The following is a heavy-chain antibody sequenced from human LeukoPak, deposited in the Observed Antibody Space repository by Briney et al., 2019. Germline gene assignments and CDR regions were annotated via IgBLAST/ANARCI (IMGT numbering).Heavy chain of an antibody. Sequence: GASVKVSCKASGYIFTGYYMHWVRQAPGQGLEWMGWINPNSGGTYYTQRFQGRVTMTRDTSISTAYMELSSLRSDDTAVYYCARAQSLTAPAGTFANSWGQGTLVTVSS. CDR2: INPNSGGT. J-gene: IGHJ4*02. CDR1: GYIFTGYY. V-gene: IGHV1-2*02. D-gene: IGHD6-13*01. CDR3: ARAQSLTAPAGTFANS.